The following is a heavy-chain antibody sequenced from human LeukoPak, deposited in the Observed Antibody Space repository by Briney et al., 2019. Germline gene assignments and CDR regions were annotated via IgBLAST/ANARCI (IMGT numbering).Heavy chain of an antibody. CDR1: GYSLTSYW. V-gene: IGHV5-51*01. D-gene: IGHD1-7*01. J-gene: IGHJ4*02. CDR3: ARPLTGAMGFDY. Sequence: GESLKISCQGSGYSLTSYWIAWVRQMPGKGLEWMGTINPGDSGTRYSPSFQGQVIISAEKSISTAYLKWSSLKASDTAMYYCARPLTGAMGFDYWGQGTLVNVSS. CDR2: INPGDSGT.